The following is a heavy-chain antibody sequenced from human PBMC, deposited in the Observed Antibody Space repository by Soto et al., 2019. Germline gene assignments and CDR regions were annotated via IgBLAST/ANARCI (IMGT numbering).Heavy chain of an antibody. D-gene: IGHD4-17*01. CDR2: ITHGGTT. Sequence: SETLSLTCAVYGGSFNGYYWSWIRQSPGKGLEWIGEITHGGTTTYSPSLKSRITMSLDTSKNQFSLRSDDTSVYYCANTIYGDSNDFWGQGTLVTVSS. V-gene: IGHV4-34*10. J-gene: IGHJ4*02. CDR3: GDSNDF. CDR1: GGSFNGYY.